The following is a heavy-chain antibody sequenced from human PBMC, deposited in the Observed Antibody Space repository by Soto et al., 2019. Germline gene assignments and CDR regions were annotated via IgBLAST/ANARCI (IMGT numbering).Heavy chain of an antibody. CDR1: GYTFTSYG. Sequence: QVQLVQSGAEVKKPGASVKVSCKASGYTFTSYGIIWVRQAPGQGLEWMGWISAYNGNTNYAQKLQGRVTMTTDTATSTAYLELRRLRSADTAVCYCTSEYYYGSGPTYWGQGTLVTVSS. CDR2: ISAYNGNT. V-gene: IGHV1-18*01. J-gene: IGHJ4*02. D-gene: IGHD3-10*01. CDR3: TSEYYYGSGPTY.